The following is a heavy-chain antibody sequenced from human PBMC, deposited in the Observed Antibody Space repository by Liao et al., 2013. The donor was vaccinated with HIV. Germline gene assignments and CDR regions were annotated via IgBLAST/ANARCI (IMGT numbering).Heavy chain of an antibody. J-gene: IGHJ4*02. D-gene: IGHD3-3*01. CDR1: GASISSGSYF. CDR3: AREEELRFLEWLLYY. V-gene: IGHV4-61*02. Sequence: QVQLQESGPGLVKPSQTLSLTCTVSGASISSGSYFWSWVRQPAGKGLEWIGRLSTSGSTYYNPSLKSRVTISVDTSKNQFSLKLSSVTAADTAVYYCAREEELRFLEWLLYYWGQGTLVTVSS. CDR2: LSTSGST.